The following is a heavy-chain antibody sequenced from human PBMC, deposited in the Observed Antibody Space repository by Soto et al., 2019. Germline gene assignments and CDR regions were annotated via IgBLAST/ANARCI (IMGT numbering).Heavy chain of an antibody. CDR3: ARHSNRNYGLYYFDY. D-gene: IGHD4-4*01. CDR1: GGPVSSYY. Sequence: SETLSLTCTVSGGPVSSYYWSWIRQSPGKGLEWIGFIYYSGGTRYKPSLKSRVTISVDTSKNQFSLMVNSATAADTAVYYCARHSNRNYGLYYFDYWGLGALVTVSS. V-gene: IGHV4-59*08. CDR2: IYYSGGT. J-gene: IGHJ4*02.